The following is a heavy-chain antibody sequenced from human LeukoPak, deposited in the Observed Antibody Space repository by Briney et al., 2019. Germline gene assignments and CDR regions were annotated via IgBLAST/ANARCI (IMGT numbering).Heavy chain of an antibody. J-gene: IGHJ4*02. CDR3: ARSRRWSAYDY. CDR1: GGSFSGYY. CDR2: INHSGST. D-gene: IGHD4-23*01. Sequence: SETLSLTCAVYGGSFSGYYWSWIRQPPGKGLEWIGEINHSGSTNYNASLKSRVTISVATSKNQFSLKLSPVTAADTAVYYCARSRRWSAYDYWGQGTLVTVSS. V-gene: IGHV4-34*01.